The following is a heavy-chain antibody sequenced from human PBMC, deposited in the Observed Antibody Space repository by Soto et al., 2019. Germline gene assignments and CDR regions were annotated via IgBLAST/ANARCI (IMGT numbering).Heavy chain of an antibody. Sequence: GGSLRLSCAASGFAFNTYWMHWFRQAPGKGLMWVSRIDSVGGATAYAESVKGRFTISRDNARNTLYLQMNGLRAEDTALYYCARWVTYGNFDYFDYWGQGTQVTVSS. V-gene: IGHV3-74*01. J-gene: IGHJ4*02. CDR3: ARWVTYGNFDYFDY. D-gene: IGHD3-10*01. CDR1: GFAFNTYW. CDR2: IDSVGGAT.